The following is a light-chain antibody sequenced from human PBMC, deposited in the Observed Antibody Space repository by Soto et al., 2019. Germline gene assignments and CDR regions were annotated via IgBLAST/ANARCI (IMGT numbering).Light chain of an antibody. J-gene: IGKJ1*01. CDR3: QQYDNWPGT. V-gene: IGKV3-15*01. Sequence: EVVMTQSPATLSVSPGERATLSRRASQSVSANLAWYQQIPGQAPRLLTYGASTRATGIPARFSGSVSGTEFTLTISSLQSEDFAVYYCQQYDNWPGTFGQGTKVEIK. CDR1: QSVSAN. CDR2: GAS.